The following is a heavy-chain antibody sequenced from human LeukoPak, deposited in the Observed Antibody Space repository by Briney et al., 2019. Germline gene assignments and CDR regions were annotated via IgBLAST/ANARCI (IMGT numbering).Heavy chain of an antibody. D-gene: IGHD3-10*02. CDR2: IYSAGST. CDR3: ARNVPVTRWGY. CDR1: GFTVSNNY. V-gene: IGHV3-66*01. Sequence: GGSLRLSCAASGFTVSNNYMTWVRQAPGKGLEWVSLIYSAGSTYYADSVKGRFTISRDNSKNTVYLQMNSLRAEDTAVYYCARNVPVTRWGYWGQGTLVTVSS. J-gene: IGHJ4*02.